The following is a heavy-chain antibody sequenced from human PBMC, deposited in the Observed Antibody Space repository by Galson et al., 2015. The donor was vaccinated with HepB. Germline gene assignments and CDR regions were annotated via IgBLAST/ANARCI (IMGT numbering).Heavy chain of an antibody. CDR3: AREGYSGSYYFDY. D-gene: IGHD1-26*01. CDR1: GGTFSSYT. Sequence: SVKVSCKASGGTFSSYTISWVRQAPGQGLEWMGRIIPILGIANYAQEFQGRVTITAGKSTSTAYMELSSLRSEDTAVYYCAREGYSGSYYFDYWGQGTLVTVSS. CDR2: IIPILGIA. J-gene: IGHJ4*02. V-gene: IGHV1-69*04.